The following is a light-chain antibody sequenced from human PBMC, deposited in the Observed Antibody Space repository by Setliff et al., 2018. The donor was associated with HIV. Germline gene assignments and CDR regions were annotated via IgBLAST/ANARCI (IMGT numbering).Light chain of an antibody. CDR3: TSFTSSHTYV. V-gene: IGLV2-14*03. CDR2: DVT. CDR1: SSDVGAYNF. Sequence: HSVLTQPASVSGSPGQSITISCTGTSSDVGAYNFVSWYQQHPGTAPRLMIFDVTNRPSGVSNRFSGSKSGNTASLTISGLQAEDEADYFCTSFTSSHTYVFGTGTKVTVL. J-gene: IGLJ1*01.